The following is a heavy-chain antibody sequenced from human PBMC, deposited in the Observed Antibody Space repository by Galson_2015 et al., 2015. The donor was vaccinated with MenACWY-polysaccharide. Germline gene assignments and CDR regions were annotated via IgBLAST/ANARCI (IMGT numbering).Heavy chain of an antibody. D-gene: IGHD2-21*01. J-gene: IGHJ4*02. V-gene: IGHV1-8*01. CDR2: MNPNSGNT. CDR1: GYKFTSYD. Sequence: SVKVSCKASGYKFTSYDIIWVRQATGQGLEWMGWMNPNSGNTGYAQKFQGRVTMTSSSAMSTAFMELSSLRSEDTAVYYCARIIARKYTFADSWGQGTLVTVSS. CDR3: ARIIARKYTFADS.